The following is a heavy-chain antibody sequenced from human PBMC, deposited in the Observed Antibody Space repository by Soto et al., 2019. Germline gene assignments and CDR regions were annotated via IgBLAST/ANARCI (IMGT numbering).Heavy chain of an antibody. CDR1: GGSFSGYY. CDR3: ATHDHDYGDYVGFDY. CDR2: INHSGST. V-gene: IGHV4-34*01. J-gene: IGHJ4*02. Sequence: PSETLSLTCAVYGGSFSGYYWSWIRQPPGKGLEWIGEINHSGSTNYNPSLKSRVTISVDTSKNQLSLKLSSVTAADTAVYYCATHDHDYGDYVGFDYWGQGTLVTVSS. D-gene: IGHD4-17*01.